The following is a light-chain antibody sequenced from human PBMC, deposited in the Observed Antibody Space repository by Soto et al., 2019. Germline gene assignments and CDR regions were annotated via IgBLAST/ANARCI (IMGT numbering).Light chain of an antibody. V-gene: IGLV2-14*03. CDR2: NVS. CDR1: DSDVGGYNY. Sequence: QSALTQPASVSGSPGQSITISCTGTDSDVGGYNYVSWYQHHPGNAPKVMIYNVSYRPSGVSNRFSGSKSGNTASLTISGLQAEDEADYYRSSYTTIGVGVFGGGTKLTVL. CDR3: SSYTTIGVGV. J-gene: IGLJ2*01.